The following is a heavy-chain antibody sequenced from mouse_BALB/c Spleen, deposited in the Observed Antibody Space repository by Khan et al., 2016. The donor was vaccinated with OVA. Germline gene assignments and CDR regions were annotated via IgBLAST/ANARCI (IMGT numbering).Heavy chain of an antibody. CDR1: GFTFSTYG. D-gene: IGHD1-1*02. CDR3: ERLAYYCYGEGFAY. V-gene: IGHV5-6*01. CDR2: ISSGGHYT. Sequence: EVELVESGGDLVKTGGSLKLSCAASGFTFSTYGMPWVRQTPDKRLEWVATISSGGHYTYYIDSVKGRFTISRDNAKNILDLQMTSLRSEDTAMYSVERLAYYCYGEGFAYWGRGTLVTVSA. J-gene: IGHJ3*01.